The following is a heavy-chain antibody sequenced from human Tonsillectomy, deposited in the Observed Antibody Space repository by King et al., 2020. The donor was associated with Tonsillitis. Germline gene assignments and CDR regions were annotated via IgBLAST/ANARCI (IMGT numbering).Heavy chain of an antibody. Sequence: QLVQSGGGVVQPGRSLRLSCAASGFTFSNHAMHWVRQAPGKGLEWVAVISYDGSNKNYSDSVKGRFTISRDNSKNTVFLQVSSLRGEDTAIYYCARDRTGTTQSVDYGGQGTLFTVSS. CDR3: ARDRTGTTQSVDY. D-gene: IGHD1-7*01. J-gene: IGHJ4*02. V-gene: IGHV3-30-3*01. CDR2: ISYDGSNK. CDR1: GFTFSNHA.